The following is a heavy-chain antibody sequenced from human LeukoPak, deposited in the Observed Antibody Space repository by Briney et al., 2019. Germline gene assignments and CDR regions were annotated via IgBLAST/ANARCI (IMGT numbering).Heavy chain of an antibody. CDR3: AKDISNCGGNWFDP. D-gene: IGHD4-11*01. CDR2: IRGSGVTT. V-gene: IGHV3-23*01. J-gene: IGHJ5*02. CDR1: GFTFSSYA. Sequence: GGSLRLSCAASGFTFSSYAMSWVRQAPGKGLEWVSGIRGSGVTTYYADSVKGRFTISRDNSKNTLYLQMNSLRAEDTAVYYCAKDISNCGGNWFDPWGQGTLVTVSS.